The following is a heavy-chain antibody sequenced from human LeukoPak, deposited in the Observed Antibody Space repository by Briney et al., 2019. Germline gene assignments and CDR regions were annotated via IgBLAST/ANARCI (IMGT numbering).Heavy chain of an antibody. CDR3: ARSPRSGSGSWFDP. CDR2: ISSSSTYI. CDR1: GFTFASYT. V-gene: IGHV3-21*01. Sequence: GRSLRLSCAASGFTFASYTMSWVRQAPGKGLEWVSSISSSSTYIYDADSVKGRFTISRDNAKNSLYLQMNSLRSEDPAVYYCARSPRSGSGSWFDPWGQGTLVSVSS. J-gene: IGHJ5*02. D-gene: IGHD3-22*01.